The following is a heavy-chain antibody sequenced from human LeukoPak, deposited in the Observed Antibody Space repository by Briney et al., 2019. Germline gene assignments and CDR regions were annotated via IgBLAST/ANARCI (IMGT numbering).Heavy chain of an antibody. Sequence: GGSLRLSCAASGFTFSAYTMYWVRQAPGKGLEYVAGINPNGHSTHYADSLKGRLIISRDNSKSTLDLQMRSLRPEDTAVYYCGREPAVYCYNDAGYNDFWGQGILVSVSS. CDR3: GREPAVYCYNDAGYNDF. CDR1: GFTFSAYT. CDR2: INPNGHST. J-gene: IGHJ4*02. D-gene: IGHD2-2*02. V-gene: IGHV3-64*02.